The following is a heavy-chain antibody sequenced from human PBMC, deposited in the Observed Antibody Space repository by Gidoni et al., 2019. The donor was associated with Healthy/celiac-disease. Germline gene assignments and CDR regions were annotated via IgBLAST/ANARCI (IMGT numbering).Heavy chain of an antibody. CDR1: GGSISSYY. D-gene: IGHD2-21*02. CDR3: ARSVTPRYYGMDV. CDR2: IYYSGST. J-gene: IGHJ6*02. V-gene: IGHV4-59*01. Sequence: QVQLQEAGPGLAQPPETLPLSCTASGGSISSYYWSWIRQPPGKELGWIGYIYYSGSTNYNPSLKSRVTISVDTSKNQFSLKLRSVPAADTAVYYCARSVTPRYYGMDVWGQGTTVTVSS.